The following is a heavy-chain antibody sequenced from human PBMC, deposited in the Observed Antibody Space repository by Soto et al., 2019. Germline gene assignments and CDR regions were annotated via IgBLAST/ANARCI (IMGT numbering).Heavy chain of an antibody. CDR2: IWYDGSNK. Sequence: QVQLVESGGGVVQPGRSLRLSCAASGFTFSSYGMHWVRQAPGKGLEWVAVIWYDGSNKYYADSVKGRFTISRDNSKNTLYLQRNSLRAEDTAVDYCARGDGSYSAEYFQHWGQGTLVTVSS. V-gene: IGHV3-33*01. CDR3: ARGDGSYSAEYFQH. D-gene: IGHD1-26*01. J-gene: IGHJ1*01. CDR1: GFTFSSYG.